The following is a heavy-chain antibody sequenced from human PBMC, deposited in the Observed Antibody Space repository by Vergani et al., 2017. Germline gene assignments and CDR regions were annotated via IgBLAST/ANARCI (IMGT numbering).Heavy chain of an antibody. V-gene: IGHV1-2*02. J-gene: IGHJ5*02. CDR3: ARDPRGSESLFNWFDP. CDR2: INPKTGDA. D-gene: IGHD3-10*01. Sequence: QVQLVQSGTEMKKPGASMKVSCEASGYIFTDYYIHWVRQAPGQGLAWMGWINPKTGDANYARKFQDRVTMTRDTSLSTVYLELTRLTSDDTAVYHCARDPRGSESLFNWFDPWGQGTLVIVSS. CDR1: GYIFTDYY.